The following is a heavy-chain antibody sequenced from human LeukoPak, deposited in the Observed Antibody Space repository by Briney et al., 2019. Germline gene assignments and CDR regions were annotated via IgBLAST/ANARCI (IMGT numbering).Heavy chain of an antibody. J-gene: IGHJ4*02. Sequence: PGGSLRLSCAASGFTFSSYAMSWVRQAPGKGLEWVSAISGSGGSTYYADSVKGRFTISRDNSKNTLYLQMNSLRAEDTAVHYCAKGEVVTTVIPFDYWGQGTLVTVSS. CDR1: GFTFSSYA. V-gene: IGHV3-23*01. CDR3: AKGEVVTTVIPFDY. CDR2: ISGSGGST. D-gene: IGHD4-17*01.